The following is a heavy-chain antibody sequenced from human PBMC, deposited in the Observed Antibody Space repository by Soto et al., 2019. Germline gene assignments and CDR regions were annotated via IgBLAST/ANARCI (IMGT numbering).Heavy chain of an antibody. D-gene: IGHD3-10*01. CDR1: GFTFSSYA. J-gene: IGHJ4*02. V-gene: IGHV3-23*01. Sequence: PGGSLRLSCAASGFTFSSYAMSWVRQAPGKGLEWVSAISGSGGSTYYADSVKGRFTISRDNSKNTLYLQMSSLRAEDTAVYYCVKVGRGIRITMASRHNDYWGQGTLVTVSS. CDR2: ISGSGGST. CDR3: VKVGRGIRITMASRHNDY.